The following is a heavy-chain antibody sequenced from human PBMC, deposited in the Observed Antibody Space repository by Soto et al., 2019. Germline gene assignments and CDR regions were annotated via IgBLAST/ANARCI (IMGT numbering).Heavy chain of an antibody. Sequence: QVQLVQSGAEVKKPGASVKVSCKASGYTFTSYGISWVRQAPGQGLEWMGWISGYNGNKKYAQKAQERVTMTTDTATSTAYMELRSLISDDTAVYYCARDPVILDCGGHGTLVTVSS. D-gene: IGHD3-9*01. CDR1: GYTFTSYG. CDR3: ARDPVILDC. J-gene: IGHJ2*01. CDR2: ISGYNGNK. V-gene: IGHV1-18*01.